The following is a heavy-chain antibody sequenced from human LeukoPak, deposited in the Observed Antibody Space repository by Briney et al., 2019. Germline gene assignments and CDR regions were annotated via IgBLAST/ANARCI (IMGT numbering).Heavy chain of an antibody. Sequence: SVKVSCKASGYTFTSYYMHWVRQAPGQGLEWMGGIIPIFGTANYAQKFQGRVTITADESTSTAYMELSSLRSEDTAVYYCARDQSPSGSYRYDYGMDVWGQGTTVTVSS. CDR3: ARDQSPSGSYRYDYGMDV. V-gene: IGHV1-69*13. CDR2: IIPIFGTA. D-gene: IGHD1-26*01. J-gene: IGHJ6*02. CDR1: GYTFTSYY.